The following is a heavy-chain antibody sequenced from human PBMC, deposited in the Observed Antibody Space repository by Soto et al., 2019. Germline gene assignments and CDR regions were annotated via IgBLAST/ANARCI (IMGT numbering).Heavy chain of an antibody. CDR2: ISSSSSTI. CDR3: AKEDCSSTSCYPPSYYGMDV. J-gene: IGHJ6*02. V-gene: IGHV3-48*02. D-gene: IGHD2-2*01. CDR1: GFTFSSYS. Sequence: PRGSLRLSCAASGFTFSSYSINWVRHSPFKGLEWVSYISSSSSTIYYADSVKGRFTISRDNAKNSLYLQMNSLRDEDTAVYYCAKEDCSSTSCYPPSYYGMDVWGQGTTVTVS.